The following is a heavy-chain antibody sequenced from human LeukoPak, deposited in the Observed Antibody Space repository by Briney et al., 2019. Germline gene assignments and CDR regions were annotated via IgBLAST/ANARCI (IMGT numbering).Heavy chain of an antibody. CDR2: INHSGYT. V-gene: IGHV4-34*01. Sequence: SETLSLTCVVYGGSFSGYYWGWIRQPPGKGLEWIGGINHSGYTNYNPSLKSRVTISVDTSKNQFSLKLNSVTAADTAVYYCAGRGSSWYYFDSWGQGTLVTVSS. CDR3: AGRGSSWYYFDS. CDR1: GGSFSGYY. J-gene: IGHJ4*02. D-gene: IGHD6-13*01.